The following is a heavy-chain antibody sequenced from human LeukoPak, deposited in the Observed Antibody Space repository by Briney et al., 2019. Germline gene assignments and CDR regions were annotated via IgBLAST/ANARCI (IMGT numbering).Heavy chain of an antibody. D-gene: IGHD3-9*01. J-gene: IGHJ4*02. CDR3: ARVLRYFDWLLPIDY. Sequence: GGSLRLSCAASGFTFSSYAMHWVRQAPGKGLEWVAVISYDGSNKYYADSVKGRFTISRDNSKNTLYLQMNSLRAEDTAVYYCARVLRYFDWLLPIDYWGQGTLVTVSS. CDR1: GFTFSSYA. V-gene: IGHV3-30*04. CDR2: ISYDGSNK.